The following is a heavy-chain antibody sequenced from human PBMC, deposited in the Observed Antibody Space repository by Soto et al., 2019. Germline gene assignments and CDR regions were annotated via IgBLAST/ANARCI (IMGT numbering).Heavy chain of an antibody. V-gene: IGHV4-39*02. Sequence: SETLSLTCTVSGGSISSSSYYWGWIRQPPGKGLGWSGSIYYSGGTYYNPSLKSRVTIPVDTSKNQFSLKLSSVTAADTAVYYCARESEGNPYYDFWSGYYRPNYYYCYGMDVWGQGTTVTVSS. CDR3: ARESEGNPYYDFWSGYYRPNYYYCYGMDV. CDR2: IYYSGGT. CDR1: GGSISSSSYY. J-gene: IGHJ6*02. D-gene: IGHD3-3*01.